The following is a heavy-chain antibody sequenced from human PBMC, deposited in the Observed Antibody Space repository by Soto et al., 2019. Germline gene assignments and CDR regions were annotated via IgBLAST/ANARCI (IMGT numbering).Heavy chain of an antibody. CDR2: IYHSGST. D-gene: IGHD3-10*01. V-gene: IGHV4-4*02. Sequence: SETLSLTCAVSGGSISSSNWWSWVRQPPGKGLEWIGEIYHSGSTNYNPSLKSRVTISVDKSKNQFSQKLSSVTAADTAVYYCAREGGGLTMVRGVMAYWGQGTLVTVSS. CDR1: GGSISSSNW. CDR3: AREGGGLTMVRGVMAY. J-gene: IGHJ4*02.